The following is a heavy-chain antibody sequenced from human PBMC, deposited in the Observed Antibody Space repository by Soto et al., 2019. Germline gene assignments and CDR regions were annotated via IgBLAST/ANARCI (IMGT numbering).Heavy chain of an antibody. CDR2: ISPYSGNT. Sequence: QVQLVQSGDEVRKPGSSVKVSCKASGYIFVNYGIAWVRQAPGQGLEWMGWISPYSGNTHYGSKVQGRLTMTTNTSTSTGNMDLRRLIPGDTAVYYCAMVDNYVTPTPQDVWGQGTTVTVSS. CDR1: GYIFVNYG. V-gene: IGHV1-18*01. D-gene: IGHD3-16*01. J-gene: IGHJ6*02. CDR3: AMVDNYVTPTPQDV.